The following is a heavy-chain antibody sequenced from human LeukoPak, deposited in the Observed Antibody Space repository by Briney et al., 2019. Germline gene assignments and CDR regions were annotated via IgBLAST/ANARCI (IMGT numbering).Heavy chain of an antibody. CDR1: GFTFSNYG. D-gene: IGHD6-13*01. V-gene: IGHV3-30*18. CDR2: VANDGRDK. CDR3: AKDLNVAAAGHYFDY. J-gene: IGHJ4*02. Sequence: GGSLRLSCAASGFTFSNYGMHWVRQAPGKGLEWVAVVANDGRDKRYADSVKGRFTISRDNSKNTVYLQMNSLRAEDTAVYYCAKDLNVAAAGHYFDYWGQGTLVTVSS.